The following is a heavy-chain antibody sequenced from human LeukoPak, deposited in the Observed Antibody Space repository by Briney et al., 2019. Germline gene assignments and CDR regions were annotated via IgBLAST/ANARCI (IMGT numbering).Heavy chain of an antibody. Sequence: SSETLSLTCAVYGGSFSGYYWSWIGQPPGKGLEGIGEIKHSGSTNYNPPLKRRITIPVDTSKNQFSLKLSSVTAADTAVYYCASSPLGYCSGGSCYSAGTYYFDYWGQGTLVTVSS. CDR2: IKHSGST. CDR1: GGSFSGYY. V-gene: IGHV4-34*01. J-gene: IGHJ4*02. CDR3: ASSPLGYCSGGSCYSAGTYYFDY. D-gene: IGHD2-15*01.